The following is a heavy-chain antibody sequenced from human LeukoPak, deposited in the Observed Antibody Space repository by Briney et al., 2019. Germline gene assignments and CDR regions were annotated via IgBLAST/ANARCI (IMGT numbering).Heavy chain of an antibody. CDR3: ARDLSVRTIDY. J-gene: IGHJ4*02. CDR1: GFTFSSYS. Sequence: GGSLRLSCAASGFTFSSYSMNWVRQAPGKGLEWVSSISSSSSYIYYADSVKGRFTISRDNAKDSLYLQMNSLRAEDTAVYYCARDLSVRTIDYWGQGTLVTVSS. CDR2: ISSSSSYI. D-gene: IGHD3-10*01. V-gene: IGHV3-21*01.